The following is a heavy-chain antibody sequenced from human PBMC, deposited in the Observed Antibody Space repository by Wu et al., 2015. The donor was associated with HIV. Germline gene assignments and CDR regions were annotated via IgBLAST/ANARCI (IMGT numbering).Heavy chain of an antibody. D-gene: IGHD3-22*01. J-gene: IGHJ6*02. Sequence: QVQLMQSGGEVKRPGASVKVSCKASGYTFINYGIIWVRQVPGQGPEWMGWVSPYNGNTRYGQKFQGRVTMTTETSSTTAYMELRSLRSDDTAVYYCARGDSSSYYYYYGMDVWGQGP. CDR3: ARGDSSSYYYYYGMDV. CDR2: VSPYNGNT. V-gene: IGHV1-18*01. CDR1: GYTFINYG.